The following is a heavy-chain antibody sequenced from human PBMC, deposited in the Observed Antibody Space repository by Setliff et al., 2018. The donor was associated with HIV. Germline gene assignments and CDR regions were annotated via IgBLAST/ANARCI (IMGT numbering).Heavy chain of an antibody. CDR1: GYTFTGYY. V-gene: IGHV1-2*02. CDR2: INPNSGGT. J-gene: IGHJ4*02. CDR3: ARHTGEGSTTIDY. D-gene: IGHD3-16*01. Sequence: GASVKVSCKASGYTFTGYYMHWVRQAPGQGLEWMGWINPNSGGTTYAQKFQGRVTMTRDTSISTAYMEVSRLRSDDTAVYYCARHTGEGSTTIDYWGQGTLVTVSS.